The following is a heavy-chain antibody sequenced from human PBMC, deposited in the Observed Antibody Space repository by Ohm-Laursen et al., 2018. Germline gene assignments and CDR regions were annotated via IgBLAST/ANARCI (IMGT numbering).Heavy chain of an antibody. V-gene: IGHV3-9*01. CDR1: GFTFADNA. Sequence: SLRLSCAASGFTFADNAMHWVRQAPSKGLEWVSGISWNRGIIGYADSVKGRFTISRDNAKNSLYLQMNSLRAEDTALYYCVNGDYWGQGTLVTVSS. CDR2: ISWNRGII. CDR3: VNGDY. J-gene: IGHJ4*02.